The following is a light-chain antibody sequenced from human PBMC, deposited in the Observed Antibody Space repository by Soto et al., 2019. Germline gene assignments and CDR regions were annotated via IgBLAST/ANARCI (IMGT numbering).Light chain of an antibody. V-gene: IGLV6-57*04. J-gene: IGLJ2*01. Sequence: NFMLTQPHSVSESPGKTVTISCTRSSGSIASNYVQWYQQRPGSAPTTVIYEDNQRPSGVPARFSGSIDSSSNSASLTISGLKTEDEADYYCQSYDSSIYVVFGGGTKLTVL. CDR1: SGSIASNY. CDR2: EDN. CDR3: QSYDSSIYVV.